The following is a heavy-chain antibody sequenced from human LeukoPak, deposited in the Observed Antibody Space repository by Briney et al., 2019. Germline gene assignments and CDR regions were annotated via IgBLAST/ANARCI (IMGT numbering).Heavy chain of an antibody. CDR3: ARASLLLRGPLLIYYFDF. J-gene: IGHJ4*02. D-gene: IGHD3-10*01. V-gene: IGHV3-7*03. Sequence: GGSLRLSCAASGFTFSSSWMTWVRQAPGKGLEWVAHIKEDGSDKYYVDSMKGRFSISRDNTKNSVYLQMNSLRAEDTAIYYCARASLLLRGPLLIYYFDFWGQGTLVTVSS. CDR1: GFTFSSSW. CDR2: IKEDGSDK.